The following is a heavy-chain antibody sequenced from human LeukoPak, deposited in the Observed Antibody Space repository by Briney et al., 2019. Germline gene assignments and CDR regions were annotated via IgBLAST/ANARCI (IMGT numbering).Heavy chain of an antibody. V-gene: IGHV3-7*04. D-gene: IGHD3-10*01. CDR1: GFTFSSYW. CDR3: ARPADRGHYNWFDP. CDR2: IKQDGSEK. J-gene: IGHJ5*02. Sequence: GSLRLSCGASGFTFSSYWMSWVRQAPGKGLEWVANIKQDGSEKYYVDSVKSRFTISRDNAKNSLYLQMNSLRAEDTAVYYCARPADRGHYNWFDPWGQGTLVIVSS.